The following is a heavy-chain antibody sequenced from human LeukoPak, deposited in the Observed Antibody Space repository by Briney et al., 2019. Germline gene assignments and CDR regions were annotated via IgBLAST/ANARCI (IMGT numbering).Heavy chain of an antibody. V-gene: IGHV3-23*01. D-gene: IGHD2-2*01. CDR2: ISGSGGST. CDR1: GFTFSSYA. J-gene: IGHJ6*02. Sequence: PGGSLRLFCAASGFTFSSYAMSWVRQAPGKGLEWVSAISGSGGSTYYADSVKGRFTISRDNSKNTLYLQMNSLRAEDTAVYYCAKDWNSVVPAALYYYYYGMDVWGQGTTVTVSS. CDR3: AKDWNSVVPAALYYYYYGMDV.